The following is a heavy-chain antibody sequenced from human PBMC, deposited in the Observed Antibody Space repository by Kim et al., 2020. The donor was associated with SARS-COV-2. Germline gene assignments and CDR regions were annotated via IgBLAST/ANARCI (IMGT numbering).Heavy chain of an antibody. Sequence: GGSLRLSCAASGFTFSSYSMNWVRQAPGKGLEWVSYISNSNHYIYYADSLKGRFTISRDNAKNSLYLQMNSLRAEDTAVYYCARGIYGSGSYYNDYLGQG. CDR2: ISNSNHYI. J-gene: IGHJ4*02. V-gene: IGHV3-21*01. CDR1: GFTFSSYS. D-gene: IGHD3-10*01. CDR3: ARGIYGSGSYYNDY.